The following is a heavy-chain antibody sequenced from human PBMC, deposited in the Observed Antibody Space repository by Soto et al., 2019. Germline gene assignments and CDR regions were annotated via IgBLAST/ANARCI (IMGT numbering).Heavy chain of an antibody. J-gene: IGHJ4*02. D-gene: IGHD1-1*01. Sequence: QVNLVQSGAEVKKPGASVKVSCQASGYAFTTYGITWVRQAPGQGLEWMGWISAHNGNTNYAQKLQGRVTVTRDTSTSTAYMELRRLRSDDTGVYYCARGRYGDYWGQGARVTVSS. CDR2: ISAHNGNT. CDR3: ARGRYGDY. V-gene: IGHV1-18*01. CDR1: GYAFTTYG.